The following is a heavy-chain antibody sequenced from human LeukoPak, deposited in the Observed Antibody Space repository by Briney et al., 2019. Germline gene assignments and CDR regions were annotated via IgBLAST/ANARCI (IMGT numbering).Heavy chain of an antibody. CDR1: GYTFNSYD. CDR2: MNPNSGNT. V-gene: IGHV1-8*01. CDR3: ARVYSSGFLLYY. Sequence: GASVKVSCKASGYTFNSYDINWVRQATGQGLEWMGWMNPNSGNTGYAQKFQGRVTMTRNTSISTAYMELSSLRSDDTAVYYCARVYSSGFLLYYWGQGTLVTVSS. D-gene: IGHD6-19*01. J-gene: IGHJ4*02.